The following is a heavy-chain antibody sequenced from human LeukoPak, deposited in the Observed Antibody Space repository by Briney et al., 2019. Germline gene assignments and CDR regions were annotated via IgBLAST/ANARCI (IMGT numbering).Heavy chain of an antibody. J-gene: IGHJ4*02. CDR3: ARGSTWYQTNFDY. CDR1: GGSISSYY. Sequence: PSETLSLTCTVSGGSISSYYWSWIRQPPGKGLEWIGYIYYSGSTNYNPSLKSRVTISVDTSKNQFSLKLSSVTAADTAVYYCARGSTWYQTNFDYWGQGTLVTVSS. V-gene: IGHV4-59*12. D-gene: IGHD6-13*01. CDR2: IYYSGST.